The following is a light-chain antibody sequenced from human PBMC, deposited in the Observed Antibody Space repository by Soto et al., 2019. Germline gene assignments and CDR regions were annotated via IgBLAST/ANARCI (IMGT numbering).Light chain of an antibody. Sequence: IVMTQSPATLSVSPGERATLSCMASQSVDTNVAWYQPKPGRAPRLLIYGASTRAAGIPVRFSGSGSGKEFTLTISSLQSEDFAVYYCQQHYKRPPWTFGQGTKVDIK. CDR2: GAS. CDR3: QQHYKRPPWT. J-gene: IGKJ1*01. V-gene: IGKV3-15*01. CDR1: QSVDTN.